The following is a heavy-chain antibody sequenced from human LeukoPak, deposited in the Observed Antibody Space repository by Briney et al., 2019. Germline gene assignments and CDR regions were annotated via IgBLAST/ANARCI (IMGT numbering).Heavy chain of an antibody. D-gene: IGHD3-3*01. V-gene: IGHV3-23*01. CDR3: AKDRVYDFWSGYIPLGAFDI. CDR2: ISGSGGST. J-gene: IGHJ3*02. Sequence: PGGSLRLSCAASGFTFSSYAMSWVRQAPGKGLEWVSAISGSGGSTYYADSVKGRFTISRDNSKNTLYLQMNSLRAEDTAVYYCAKDRVYDFWSGYIPLGAFDIWGQGTMVTVSS. CDR1: GFTFSSYA.